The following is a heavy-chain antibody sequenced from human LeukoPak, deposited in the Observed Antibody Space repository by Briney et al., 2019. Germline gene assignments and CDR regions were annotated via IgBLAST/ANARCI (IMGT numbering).Heavy chain of an antibody. CDR1: GYTFTSYA. D-gene: IGHD6-19*01. V-gene: IGHV1-3*01. J-gene: IGHJ4*02. Sequence: ASVKVSCKASGYTFTSYAMHWVRQAPGQRLEWMGWINAGNGNTKYSQKFQGRVTITRDTSASTAYMELSSLRSEDTAVYYCARNLRAGKGGYFDYWGQGTLVTVSS. CDR3: ARNLRAGKGGYFDY. CDR2: INAGNGNT.